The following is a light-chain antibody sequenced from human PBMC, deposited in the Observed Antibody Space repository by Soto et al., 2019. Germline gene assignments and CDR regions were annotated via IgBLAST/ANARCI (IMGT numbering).Light chain of an antibody. V-gene: IGLV2-23*01. CDR2: EDN. Sequence: QSALTQPASVSGSPVQSITVFCTGSSSDVGNYNLVSWYQHHPGEAPQLIVYEDNKRPSGVSNRFSGSKSGNTASLTISGLQAEDEADYYCCSYAGSNTYVFGTGTQLTVL. CDR1: SSDVGNYNL. J-gene: IGLJ1*01. CDR3: CSYAGSNTYV.